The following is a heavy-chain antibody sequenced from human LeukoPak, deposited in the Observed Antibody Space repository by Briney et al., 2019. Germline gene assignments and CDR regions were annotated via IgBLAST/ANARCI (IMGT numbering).Heavy chain of an antibody. CDR2: ISAYNGNT. CDR3: ARDLSGSGSVDY. Sequence: ALVKVSCKASGYTFTSYGISWVRQAPGQGLEWMGWISAYNGNTNYAQKLQGRVTMTRDTSISTAYMELSRLRSDDTAVYYCARDLSGSGSVDYWGQGTLVTVSS. D-gene: IGHD3-10*01. CDR1: GYTFTSYG. V-gene: IGHV1-18*01. J-gene: IGHJ4*02.